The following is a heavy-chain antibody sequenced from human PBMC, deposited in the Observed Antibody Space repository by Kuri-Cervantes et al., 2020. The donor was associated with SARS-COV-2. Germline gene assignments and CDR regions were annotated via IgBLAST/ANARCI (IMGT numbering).Heavy chain of an antibody. D-gene: IGHD6-13*01. CDR3: ARGPRYSGSWYQTLDY. Sequence: GSLRLSCAVYGGSFSGYYWSWIRQPPGKGLEWIGEINHSGSTNYNPSLKSRVTISVDTSKNQFSLKLSSVTAADTAVYYCARGPRYSGSWYQTLDYWGQGTLVTVSS. V-gene: IGHV4-34*01. J-gene: IGHJ4*02. CDR2: INHSGST. CDR1: GGSFSGYY.